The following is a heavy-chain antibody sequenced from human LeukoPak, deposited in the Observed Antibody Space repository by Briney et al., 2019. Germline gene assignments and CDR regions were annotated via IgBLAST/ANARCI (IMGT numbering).Heavy chain of an antibody. D-gene: IGHD5-18*01. CDR3: ARAPRRYTAMAFDY. V-gene: IGHV3-7*01. J-gene: IGHJ4*02. CDR1: GFTFSSYW. Sequence: PGGSLRLSCAASGFTFSSYWMSWVRQAPGKGLGWVANIKQDGSEKYYVDSVKGRFTISRDNAKNSLYLQMNSLRAEDTAVYYCARAPRRYTAMAFDYWGQGTLVTVSS. CDR2: IKQDGSEK.